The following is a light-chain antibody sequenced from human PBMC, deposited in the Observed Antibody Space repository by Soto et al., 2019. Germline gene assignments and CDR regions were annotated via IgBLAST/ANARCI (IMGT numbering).Light chain of an antibody. CDR2: GAS. V-gene: IGKV3-20*01. CDR1: QSVSSN. Sequence: EIALTQSPGTLSVSPGERATLSCRASQSVSSNLAWYQQKPGQAPRLLIYGASSRATGIPDRFSGSGFGTDFTLTISRLEPEDFAVYYCQHYDISLFAFGPATKVDIK. CDR3: QHYDISLFA. J-gene: IGKJ3*01.